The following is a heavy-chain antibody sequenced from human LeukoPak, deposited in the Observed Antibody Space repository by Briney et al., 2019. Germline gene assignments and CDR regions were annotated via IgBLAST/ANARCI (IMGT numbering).Heavy chain of an antibody. V-gene: IGHV3-53*01. CDR2: IYSDGST. Sequence: GGSLRLSCVASGFTVSSFYMTWVRQAPGRGLEWVSVIYSDGSTYYADSVKGRFTISRDNSKNTLYLKMNSLRAEDTAMYYCARDIRHSSHDYYYGLDVWGQGATVTVSS. D-gene: IGHD1-1*01. CDR3: ARDIRHSSHDYYYGLDV. CDR1: GFTVSSFY. J-gene: IGHJ6*02.